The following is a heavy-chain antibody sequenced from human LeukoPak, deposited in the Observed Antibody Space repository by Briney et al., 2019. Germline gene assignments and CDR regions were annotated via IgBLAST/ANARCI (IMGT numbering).Heavy chain of an antibody. CDR2: MCFSGNT. V-gene: IGHV4-39*01. D-gene: IGHD1-1*01. J-gene: IGHJ4*02. CDR3: ARRRGYSDRLDY. CDR1: GGSISSSSYC. Sequence: SETLSLTCTVPGGSISSSSYCCDWIRRPPGKGLEWIGSMCFSGNTYYNPSLKSRVTVSAETSKNQFSLRLSSVTVADTAVYFCARRRGYSDRLDYWGQGTLVTVSS.